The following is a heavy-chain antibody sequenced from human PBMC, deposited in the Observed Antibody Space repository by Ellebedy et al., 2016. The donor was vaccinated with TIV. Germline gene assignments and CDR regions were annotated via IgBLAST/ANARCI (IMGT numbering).Heavy chain of an antibody. CDR3: ARDLVYDYDAGYGMDV. D-gene: IGHD3-16*01. CDR2: IKQDGSEK. Sequence: PGGSLRLSCAASGFTFSSYWMSWVRQAPGKGLEWVANIKQDGSEKYYVDSVKGRFTISRDNAKNSLYLQMNSLRAEDTAVYYCARDLVYDYDAGYGMDVWGQGTTVTVSS. J-gene: IGHJ6*02. V-gene: IGHV3-7*01. CDR1: GFTFSSYW.